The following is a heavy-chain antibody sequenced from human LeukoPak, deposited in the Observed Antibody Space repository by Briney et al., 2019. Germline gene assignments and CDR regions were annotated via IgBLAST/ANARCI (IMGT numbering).Heavy chain of an antibody. CDR1: GYTFTSSD. CDR3: ARGRSGLAAAGTYDY. D-gene: IGHD6-13*01. CDR2: INPNSGRT. J-gene: IGHJ4*02. Sequence: GASVKVSCKASGYTFTSSDINWVRQAAGRGLEWMGWINPNSGRTGYAQKFQGRVTMTANTSISTAYMELSSLRFDDTAVYYCARGRSGLAAAGTYDYWGQGTLITVSS. V-gene: IGHV1-8*01.